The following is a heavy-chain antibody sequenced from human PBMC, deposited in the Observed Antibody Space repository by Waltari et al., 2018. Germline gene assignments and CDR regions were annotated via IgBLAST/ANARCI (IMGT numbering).Heavy chain of an antibody. J-gene: IGHJ2*01. Sequence: QVQLQESGPGLVKPSETLSLTCTVSGYSISSGYYWGWIRQPPGKGLEWIGSIFHSGSTYYNPSLKSRVTRSVDTSKNQFSLKLSSVTAADTAVYYCARDLDVGWYFDLRGRGTLVTVSS. V-gene: IGHV4-38-2*02. CDR2: IFHSGST. CDR1: GYSISSGYY. CDR3: ARDLDVGWYFDL. D-gene: IGHD1-1*01.